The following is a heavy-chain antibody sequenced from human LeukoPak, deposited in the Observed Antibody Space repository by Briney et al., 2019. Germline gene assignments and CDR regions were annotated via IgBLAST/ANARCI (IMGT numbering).Heavy chain of an antibody. CDR1: GYTFNSYD. J-gene: IGHJ4*02. V-gene: IGHV1-8*01. CDR3: ARGVRPKRGDY. D-gene: IGHD3-22*01. CDR2: MNPNSGNT. Sequence: ASVKVSCKASGYTFNSYDFNWVRQATGHGLEWMGWMNPNSGNTGYAQKFQGGVTMTRNTSRSTAYMELSSLRSEDTAVYFCARGVRPKRGDYWGQGTLVTVSS.